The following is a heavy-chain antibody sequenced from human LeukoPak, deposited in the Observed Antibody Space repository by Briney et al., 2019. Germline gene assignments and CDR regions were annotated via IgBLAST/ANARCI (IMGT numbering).Heavy chain of an antibody. J-gene: IGHJ4*02. CDR1: GFTFSSYG. CDR2: IRYDGSNK. Sequence: GGSLRLSCAVSGFTFSSYGMHWVRQAPGKRLEWVAFIRYDGSNKYYADSVKGRFTISRDNSKNTLYLQMNSLRAEDTAVYYCAKEDTAMKTLDYWGQGTQVTVSS. V-gene: IGHV3-30*02. D-gene: IGHD5-18*01. CDR3: AKEDTAMKTLDY.